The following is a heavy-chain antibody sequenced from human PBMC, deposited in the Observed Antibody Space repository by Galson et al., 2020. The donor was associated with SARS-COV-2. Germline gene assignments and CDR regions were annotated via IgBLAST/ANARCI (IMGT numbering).Heavy chain of an antibody. CDR1: GYTFTSYA. V-gene: IGHV1-3*01. D-gene: IGHD6-19*01. Sequence: ASVKVSCKASGYTFTSYAMHWVRQAPGQRLEWMGWINAGNGNTKYSQKFQGRVTITRDTSASTAYMELSSLRSEDTAVYYCARDGLEYSSGWYYDYWGQGTLVTVSS. CDR3: ARDGLEYSSGWYYDY. CDR2: INAGNGNT. J-gene: IGHJ4*02.